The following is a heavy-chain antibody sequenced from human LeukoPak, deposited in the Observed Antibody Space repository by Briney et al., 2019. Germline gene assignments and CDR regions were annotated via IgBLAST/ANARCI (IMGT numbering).Heavy chain of an antibody. CDR1: GFSLSTSGM. J-gene: IGHJ5*02. V-gene: IGHV4-39*07. D-gene: IGHD6-6*01. CDR3: ARGFIGDSSSANWFDP. Sequence: SGPTLVNPTQTLTLTCTFSGFSLSTSGMCVSWIRQPPGKGLEWIGEINHSGSINYNPSLKSRVTISVDTSKNQFSLKLSSVTAADTAVYYCARGFIGDSSSANWFDPWGQGTLVTVSS. CDR2: INHSGSI.